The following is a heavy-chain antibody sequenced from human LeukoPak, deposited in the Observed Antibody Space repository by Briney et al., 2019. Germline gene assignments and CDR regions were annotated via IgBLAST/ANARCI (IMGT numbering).Heavy chain of an antibody. J-gene: IGHJ5*02. CDR1: GGSISSSNW. CDR2: IHSIGGT. Sequence: PSGTLSLTCAVSGGSISSSNWWSWVRQPPEKGLEWIGYIHSIGGTNYNPSLKSRVTISVDTSKNQFSLKLSSVTAADTAFYYCARGHDYYYSGRQSWFDPWGQGTLVTVSS. V-gene: IGHV4-4*02. D-gene: IGHD3-10*01. CDR3: ARGHDYYYSGRQSWFDP.